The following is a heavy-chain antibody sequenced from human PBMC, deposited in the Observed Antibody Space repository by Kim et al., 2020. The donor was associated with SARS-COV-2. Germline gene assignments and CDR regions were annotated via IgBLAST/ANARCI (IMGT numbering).Heavy chain of an antibody. Sequence: SETLSLTCTVSGGSISGSFWSWIRQPPGKGLEWIGYIYYSGSTNCNPSLKSRVTISVDTSKNQFSLKLNSVTAADTAVYYCARQAYCTSTSCYPFDYWGQGTLVTVSS. J-gene: IGHJ4*02. CDR2: IYYSGST. CDR1: GGSISGSF. V-gene: IGHV4-59*08. D-gene: IGHD2-2*01. CDR3: ARQAYCTSTSCYPFDY.